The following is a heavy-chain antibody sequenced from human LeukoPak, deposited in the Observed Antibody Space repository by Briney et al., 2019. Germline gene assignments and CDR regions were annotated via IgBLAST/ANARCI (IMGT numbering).Heavy chain of an antibody. CDR2: IYHSGST. D-gene: IGHD6-13*01. CDR3: AGEIAAAAHH. CDR1: GYSISSGYY. J-gene: IGHJ5*02. Sequence: SETLSLTCTVSGYSISSGYYWGWIRQPPGKGLEWIGSIYHSGSTYYNPSLKSRVTISVDTSKNQFSPKLSSVTAADTAVYYCAGEIAAAAHHWGQGTLVTVSS. V-gene: IGHV4-38-2*02.